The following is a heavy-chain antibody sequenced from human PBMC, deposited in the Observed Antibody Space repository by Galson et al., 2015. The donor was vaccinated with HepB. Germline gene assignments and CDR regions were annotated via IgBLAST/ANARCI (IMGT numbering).Heavy chain of an antibody. V-gene: IGHV1-69*04. CDR1: GGTFSSYT. CDR3: ARDTSSIAVDPNTPTFDY. Sequence: SVKVSCKASGGTFSSYTISWVRQAPGQGLEWMGRIIPILGIANYAQKFQGRVTITADKSTSTAYMGLSSLRSEDTAVYYCARDTSSIAVDPNTPTFDYWGQGTLVTVSS. CDR2: IIPILGIA. D-gene: IGHD6-19*01. J-gene: IGHJ4*02.